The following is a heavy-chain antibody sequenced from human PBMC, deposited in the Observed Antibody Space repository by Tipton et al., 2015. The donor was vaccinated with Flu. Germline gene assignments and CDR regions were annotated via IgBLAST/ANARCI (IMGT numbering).Heavy chain of an antibody. CDR1: GGSISSGGYY. V-gene: IGHV4-61*02. CDR3: ARSVWGTPYFDY. J-gene: IGHJ4*02. CDR2: IYTSGST. D-gene: IGHD3-16*01. Sequence: TLSLTCTVSGGSISSGGYYWSWIRQPAGKGLEWIGRIYTSGSTNYNLSLKSRVTISVDTSKNQFSLKLSSVTAADTAVYYCARSVWGTPYFDYWGQGTLVTVSS.